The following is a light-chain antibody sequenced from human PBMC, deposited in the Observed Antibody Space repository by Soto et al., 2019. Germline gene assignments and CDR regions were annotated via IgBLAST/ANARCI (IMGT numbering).Light chain of an antibody. CDR1: QSVSSN. V-gene: IGKV3-15*01. CDR2: GAS. J-gene: IGKJ2*01. CDR3: QQYNNWPPYT. Sequence: EIVMTQSPATLSVSPGERATLSCRASQSVSSNFAWYQQKPGQAPRLIIYGASTRATGIPARFSGSGSGTEFTRTISSLQSEDFAVYYCQQYNNWPPYTFGQGTKLDIK.